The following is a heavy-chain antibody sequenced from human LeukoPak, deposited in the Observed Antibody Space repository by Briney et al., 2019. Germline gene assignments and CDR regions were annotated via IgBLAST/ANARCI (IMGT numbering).Heavy chain of an antibody. CDR3: ARGVGEWQDASHI. V-gene: IGHV4-34*01. J-gene: IGHJ3*02. D-gene: IGHD1-26*01. Sequence: SETLSLTCAVYGGSFSGYYWSWIRQPPGKGLEWIGEINHSGSTNYNPSPKSRVTISVDTSKNQFSLKLSSVTAADTAVYYCARGVGEWQDASHIWGQGTMVTVSS. CDR1: GGSFSGYY. CDR2: INHSGST.